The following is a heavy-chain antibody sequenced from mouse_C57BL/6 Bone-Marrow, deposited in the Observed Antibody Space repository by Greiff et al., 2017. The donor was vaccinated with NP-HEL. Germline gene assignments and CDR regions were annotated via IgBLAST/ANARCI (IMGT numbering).Heavy chain of an antibody. Sequence: VQLQQSGPGMVKPSQSLSLTCTVTGYSFTSGYVWHWIRHFPGNKLEWMCYISYSGSTNYNPSLKSRVSITHDPSKNHLFLKLNSVTTEDTATYYCARGGGVWYFDVWGTGTTVTVSA. CDR3: ARGGGVWYFDV. J-gene: IGHJ1*03. V-gene: IGHV3-1*01. CDR1: GYSFTSGYV. CDR2: ISYSGST.